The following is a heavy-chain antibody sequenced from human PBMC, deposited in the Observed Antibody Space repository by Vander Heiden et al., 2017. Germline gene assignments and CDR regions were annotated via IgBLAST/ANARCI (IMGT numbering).Heavy chain of an antibody. CDR3: ARGSPQRAFDI. CDR2: IWYDGSNK. CDR1: GFTFSSYG. Sequence: QVQLVESGGGVVQPGRSLRLFCAASGFTFSSYGMHWVRQAPGKGLEWVAVIWYDGSNKYYADSVKGRFTISRDNSKNTLYLQMNSLRAEDTAVYYCARGSPQRAFDIWGQGTMVTVSS. J-gene: IGHJ3*02. D-gene: IGHD3-10*01. V-gene: IGHV3-33*01.